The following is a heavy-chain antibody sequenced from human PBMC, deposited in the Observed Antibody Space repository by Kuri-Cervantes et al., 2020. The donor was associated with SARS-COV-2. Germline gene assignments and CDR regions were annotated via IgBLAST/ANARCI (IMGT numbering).Heavy chain of an antibody. D-gene: IGHD5-18*01. Sequence: SETLSLTYTVSGGSISSYYWSWIRQPAGKGLEWIGRIYTSGSTNYNPSLKSRVTISVDTSKNQFSLKLSSVAAADTAVYYCARVNTAMAQLDLLDYWGQGTLVTVSS. J-gene: IGHJ4*02. V-gene: IGHV4-4*07. CDR3: ARVNTAMAQLDLLDY. CDR1: GGSISSYY. CDR2: IYTSGST.